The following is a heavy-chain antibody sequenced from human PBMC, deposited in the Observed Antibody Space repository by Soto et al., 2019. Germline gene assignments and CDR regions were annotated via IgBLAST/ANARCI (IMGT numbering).Heavy chain of an antibody. CDR1: GYTFTTNG. D-gene: IGHD1-1*01. V-gene: IGHV1-18*01. J-gene: IGHJ4*02. CDR2: ISANSGNT. Sequence: QVQLVQSGAEVKKPGASVKVSCKASGYTFTTNGISWVRQAPGQGLEWMGWISANSGNTNDAQKLQGRVIMTTETSTATAYMELRSLRSDDTAVYYCARDRNHGLDNWGQGTLVTVSS. CDR3: ARDRNHGLDN.